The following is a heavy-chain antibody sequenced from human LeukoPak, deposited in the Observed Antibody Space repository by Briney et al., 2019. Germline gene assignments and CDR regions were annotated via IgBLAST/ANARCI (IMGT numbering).Heavy chain of an antibody. D-gene: IGHD6-19*01. V-gene: IGHV1-8*03. CDR1: GYTFTSCD. CDR2: MNPNSGNT. CDR3: ARISAMGHSSGWGPYYFDY. J-gene: IGHJ4*02. Sequence: ASVKVSCKASGYTFTSCDINWVRQATGQGLEWMGWMNPNSGNTGYAQKFQGRVTITRNTSISTAYMELSSLRSEDTAVYYCARISAMGHSSGWGPYYFDYWGQGTLVTVSS.